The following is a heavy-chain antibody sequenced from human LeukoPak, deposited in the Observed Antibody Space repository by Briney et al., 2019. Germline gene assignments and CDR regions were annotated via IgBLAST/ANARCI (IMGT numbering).Heavy chain of an antibody. Sequence: PGGSPRLSCAASGFTFSSYWMHWVRQAPGKGLVWVSRIYSDGSSTNYADSVKGRFTISRDNAKNTLYLQMNSLRAEDTAVYYCARDRSSLGLWFGELRNWGQGTLVTVSS. CDR3: ARDRSSLGLWFGELRN. V-gene: IGHV3-74*01. J-gene: IGHJ4*02. CDR2: IYSDGSST. D-gene: IGHD3-10*01. CDR1: GFTFSSYW.